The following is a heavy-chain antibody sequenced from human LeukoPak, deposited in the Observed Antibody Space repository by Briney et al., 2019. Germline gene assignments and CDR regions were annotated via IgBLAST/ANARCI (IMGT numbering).Heavy chain of an antibody. J-gene: IGHJ4*02. CDR2: IYHSGST. CDR1: GGSISSGGYS. Sequence: SETLSLTCAVSGGSISSGGYSWSWIRPPPGKALEWIGYIYHSGSTYYNPSLKSRVTISVDRSKNQFSLKLSSVTAADTAVYYCARGSRGDFDYWGQGTLVTVSS. D-gene: IGHD3-10*01. CDR3: ARGSRGDFDY. V-gene: IGHV4-30-2*01.